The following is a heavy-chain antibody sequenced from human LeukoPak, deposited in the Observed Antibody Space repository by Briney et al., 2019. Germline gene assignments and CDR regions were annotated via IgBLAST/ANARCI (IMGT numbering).Heavy chain of an antibody. V-gene: IGHV3-23*01. Sequence: GGSLRLSCAASGFTLSSYAMSWVRQGPGKGLEWVSAISVSGNTYHADSVKGRFTISRDSSKNTLYLQTNSLRAEDAAVYYCAKAPVTTCSGAYCYPFDYWGQGTLVTVSS. J-gene: IGHJ4*02. CDR1: GFTLSSYA. D-gene: IGHD2-15*01. CDR3: AKAPVTTCSGAYCYPFDY. CDR2: ISVSGNT.